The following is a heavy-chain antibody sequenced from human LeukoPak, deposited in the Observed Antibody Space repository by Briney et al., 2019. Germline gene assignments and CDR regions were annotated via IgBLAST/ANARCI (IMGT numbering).Heavy chain of an antibody. CDR1: GGSISDYY. Sequence: SETLSLTCTFSGGSISDYYWSWVRQPPGKGLEWIGYMHHNGEIEYNPSLKSRVTISMDTAKNQLSLKVRSVIAADTATYSCVRGKNGYNPWGQGTLVTVSS. J-gene: IGHJ5*02. D-gene: IGHD5-24*01. CDR3: VRGKNGYNP. V-gene: IGHV4-59*01. CDR2: MHHNGEI.